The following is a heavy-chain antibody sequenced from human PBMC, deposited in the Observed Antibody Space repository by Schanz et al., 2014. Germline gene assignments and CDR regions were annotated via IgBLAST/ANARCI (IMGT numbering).Heavy chain of an antibody. D-gene: IGHD3-10*02. CDR1: GFSLDIFA. V-gene: IGHV3-23*04. CDR3: AKNQYDDVDLSSFYFDF. Sequence: EVQLVESGGGLVEPGGSLRLSCATSGFSLDIFAVSWVRQAPGKGLEWVSSFNDGGVNKYYADSVKGRFTISRDSSKNTLYLQMNSLRPEDTAIYYCAKNQYDDVDLSSFYFDFWGQGTLVTVSS. CDR2: FNDGGVNK. J-gene: IGHJ4*02.